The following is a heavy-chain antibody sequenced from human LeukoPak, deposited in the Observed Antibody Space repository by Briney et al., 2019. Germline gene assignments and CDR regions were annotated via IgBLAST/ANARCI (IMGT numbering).Heavy chain of an antibody. CDR2: TRNKANSYTT. Sequence: PGGSLRLSCAASGFTFSDHYMDWVRQAPGKGLEWVGRTRNKANSYTTEYAASVKGRFTISRDDSKNSLYLQMNSLKTEDTAVYYCARLGYSSMNGEDYYYYYMDVWGKGTTVTISS. CDR1: GFTFSDHY. D-gene: IGHD6-13*01. CDR3: ARLGYSSMNGEDYYYYYMDV. J-gene: IGHJ6*03. V-gene: IGHV3-72*01.